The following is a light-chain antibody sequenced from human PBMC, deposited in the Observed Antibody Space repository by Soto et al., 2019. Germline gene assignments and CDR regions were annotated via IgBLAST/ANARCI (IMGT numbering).Light chain of an antibody. CDR2: GNS. J-gene: IGLJ1*01. V-gene: IGLV1-40*01. Sequence: VLTHPSSVFPAPLQRVTFSCTGSRTNIGAGYDVHWYQQLPGTAPKLLIYGNSNRPSGVPDRFSGSKSGTSASLAITGLQAEDEANYTAQSYDSSLTGYVFGTRTKVTV. CDR1: RTNIGAGYD. CDR3: QSYDSSLTGYV.